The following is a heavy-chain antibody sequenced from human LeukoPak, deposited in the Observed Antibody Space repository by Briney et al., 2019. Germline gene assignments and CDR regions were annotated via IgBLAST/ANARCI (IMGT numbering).Heavy chain of an antibody. CDR3: AKDRGYCSGGSCATIVYYFDY. J-gene: IGHJ4*02. CDR2: ISYDGSNK. D-gene: IGHD2-15*01. V-gene: IGHV3-30*18. Sequence: SLRLSCAASGFTFSSYGMHWVRQAPGKGLEWVAVISYDGSNKYYADSVKGRFTISRDNSKNTPYLQMNSLRAEDTAVYYCAKDRGYCSGGSCATIVYYFDYWGQGSLVTVSS. CDR1: GFTFSSYG.